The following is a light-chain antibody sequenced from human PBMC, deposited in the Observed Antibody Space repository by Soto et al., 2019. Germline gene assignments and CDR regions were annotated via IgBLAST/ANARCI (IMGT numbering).Light chain of an antibody. J-gene: IGKJ3*01. CDR3: QQRSNWPPIFT. V-gene: IGKV3-11*01. CDR2: GAS. CDR1: HSVSSN. Sequence: VLTQSPATLSLSPGERATLSCTASHSVSSNLAWYQQKPGQAPRLLIYGASNRATGIPARFSCSGSGTDFTLTISSLEPEDFAIYYCQQRSNWPPIFTFGPGTKVDIK.